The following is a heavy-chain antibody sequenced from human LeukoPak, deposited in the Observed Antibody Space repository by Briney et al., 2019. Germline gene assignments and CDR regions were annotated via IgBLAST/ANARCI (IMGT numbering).Heavy chain of an antibody. V-gene: IGHV4-39*01. CDR1: GGSIYSTTFY. J-gene: IGHJ4*02. CDR3: ARRSDSGSDDGEDYFDY. D-gene: IGHD1-26*01. Sequence: SETLSLTCTVSGGSIYSTTFYWGWIRQPPGKGLEWIGSMYYDGSTYHNPSLKSRVTISVDTSNNQFSLKLTSVTAADTAVYFCARRSDSGSDDGEDYFDYWGQGTLVTVSS. CDR2: MYYDGST.